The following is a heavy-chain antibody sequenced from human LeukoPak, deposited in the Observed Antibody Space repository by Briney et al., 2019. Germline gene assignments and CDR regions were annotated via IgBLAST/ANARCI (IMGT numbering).Heavy chain of an antibody. V-gene: IGHV3-30*04. D-gene: IGHD3-10*01. Sequence: PGGSLRLSCAASGFTFSSYAIHWVRQAPGKGLEWVAVISYDGSKKYYADSVKGRFTISRDNAKNSLYLQMNSLRAEDTAVYYCARDHGSMVRGVIGRSSDYYYHYYMDVWGKGTTVTVSS. CDR2: ISYDGSKK. CDR3: ARDHGSMVRGVIGRSSDYYYHYYMDV. CDR1: GFTFSSYA. J-gene: IGHJ6*03.